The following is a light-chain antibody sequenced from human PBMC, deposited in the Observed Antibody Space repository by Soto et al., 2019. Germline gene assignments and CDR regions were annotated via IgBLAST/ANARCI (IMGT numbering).Light chain of an antibody. CDR1: SSDVGSYEY. CDR2: GVN. Sequence: QSVLTQPRSVSGSPGQSVTISCTGTSSDVGSYEYVSWYQQYPGKAPKFIIYGVNKRPSGVPDRFTGSKSGNTASLVISGLQAEDEADYYCCSYAGSYTVIFGGGTKVTVL. J-gene: IGLJ2*01. CDR3: CSYAGSYTVI. V-gene: IGLV2-11*01.